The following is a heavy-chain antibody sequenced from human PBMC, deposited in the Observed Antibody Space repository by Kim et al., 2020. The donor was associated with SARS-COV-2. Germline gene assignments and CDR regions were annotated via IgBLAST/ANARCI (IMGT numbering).Heavy chain of an antibody. CDR1: GFTFNIHA. J-gene: IGHJ3*02. V-gene: IGHV3-23*01. Sequence: GGSLRLSCADSGFTFNIHAMSWVRQAPGKGLEWVSTIGSGDQTFYADSVKGRFTISRDDSKNTLYLQMNSLRAEDTAVYNCAKDFAPGNGYFDAFDIWGQGTKVTVSS. D-gene: IGHD3-22*01. CDR2: IGSGDQT. CDR3: AKDFAPGNGYFDAFDI.